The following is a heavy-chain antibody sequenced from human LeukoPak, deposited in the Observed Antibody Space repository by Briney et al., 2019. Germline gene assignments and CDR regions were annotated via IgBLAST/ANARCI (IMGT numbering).Heavy chain of an antibody. CDR3: ARDVYYDSSGYYRSGYYYYMDV. Sequence: GASVKVSCKASGYTFTGYYMHWVRQAPGQGLEWMGWINPNSGGTNYAQKLQGRVTMTTDTSTSTAYMELRSLRSDDTAVYYCARDVYYDSSGYYRSGYYYYMDVWGKGTTVTVSS. V-gene: IGHV1-2*02. J-gene: IGHJ6*03. CDR2: INPNSGGT. CDR1: GYTFTGYY. D-gene: IGHD3-22*01.